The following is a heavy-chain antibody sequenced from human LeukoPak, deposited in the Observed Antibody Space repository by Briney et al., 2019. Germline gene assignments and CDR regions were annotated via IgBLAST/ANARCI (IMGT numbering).Heavy chain of an antibody. CDR2: INSDGSST. CDR1: GFTFSSYW. CDR3: ARDREGWVGATSYPYGWFDP. D-gene: IGHD1-26*01. V-gene: IGHV3-74*01. J-gene: IGHJ5*02. Sequence: GGSLRLSCAASGFTFSSYWMHWVRQAPGKGLVWVSRINSDGSSTSYADSVKGRFTISRDNAKNTLYLQMNSLRAEDTAVYYCARDREGWVGATSYPYGWFDPWGQGTLVTVSS.